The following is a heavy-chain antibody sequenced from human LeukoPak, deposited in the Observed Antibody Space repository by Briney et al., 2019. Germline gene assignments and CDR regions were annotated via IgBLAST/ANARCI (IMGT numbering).Heavy chain of an antibody. CDR3: AKLGRTGTRCYTNY. CDR1: GFTFSSYA. J-gene: IGHJ4*02. CDR2: ISGSGGST. Sequence: PGGSLRLSCAASGFTFSSYAMSWVRQAPGKGLEWVSAISGSGGSTYYADSVKGRFTISRDNSKNTLYLQMNSLRAEDTAVYHCAKLGRTGTRCYTNYWGQGTLVTVSS. V-gene: IGHV3-23*01. D-gene: IGHD2-2*02.